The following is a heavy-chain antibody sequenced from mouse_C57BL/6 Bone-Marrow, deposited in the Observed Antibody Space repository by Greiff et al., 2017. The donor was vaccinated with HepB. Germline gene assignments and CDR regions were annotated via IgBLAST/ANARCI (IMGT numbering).Heavy chain of an antibody. Sequence: EAGGGLVQPKGSLKLSCAASGFSFNTYAMNWVRQAPGKGLEWVARIRSKSNNYATYYADSVKDRFTISRDDSESMLYLQMNNLKTEDTAMYYCVSNWEGGDYWGQGTTLTVSS. J-gene: IGHJ2*01. CDR3: VSNWEGGDY. V-gene: IGHV10-1*01. D-gene: IGHD4-1*01. CDR1: GFSFNTYA. CDR2: IRSKSNNYAT.